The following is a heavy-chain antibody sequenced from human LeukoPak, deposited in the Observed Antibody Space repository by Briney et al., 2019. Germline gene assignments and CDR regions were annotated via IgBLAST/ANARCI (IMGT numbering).Heavy chain of an antibody. D-gene: IGHD3-3*01. Sequence: EAGGSLRLSCAASGFTLRSYTMNWVRQAPGKGLEWVGRIRSRADGGTAEYATAVEGRFTISRDDSTNTLYLHMSNVKTEDTAVYYCAKHIYGVVSIQQWGQGTLVTVSS. CDR2: IRSRADGGTA. V-gene: IGHV3-15*01. J-gene: IGHJ1*01. CDR1: GFTLRSYT. CDR3: AKHIYGVVSIQQ.